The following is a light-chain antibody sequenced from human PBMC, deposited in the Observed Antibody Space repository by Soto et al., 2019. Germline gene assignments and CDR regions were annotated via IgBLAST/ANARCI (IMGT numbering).Light chain of an antibody. Sequence: EIVMTQSPATLSVSPGERATLSCRASQSVSSNLAWYQQKPGQAPRLLIYGASTRATGIPARFSGSRSGTESTPTSSMVQYEFFADYYCQQYNNWRGTFGQGTKVEIK. CDR2: GAS. V-gene: IGKV3-15*01. J-gene: IGKJ1*01. CDR3: QQYNNWRGT. CDR1: QSVSSN.